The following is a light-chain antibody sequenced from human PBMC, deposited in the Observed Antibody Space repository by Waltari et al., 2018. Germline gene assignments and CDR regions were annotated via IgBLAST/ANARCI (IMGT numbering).Light chain of an antibody. CDR1: SRDVGGYNY. V-gene: IGLV2-8*01. J-gene: IGLJ2*01. CDR2: EVS. Sequence: QSALTQPPSASGSPGQSVTISCTGTSRDVGGYNYVPWYQQHPGKAPNPMIYEVSKRPSGGPDRCSGSTSGNTASLTVSGLQAEDEDDYYCSSDAGSDNFGVFGGGTKLTVL. CDR3: SSDAGSDNFGV.